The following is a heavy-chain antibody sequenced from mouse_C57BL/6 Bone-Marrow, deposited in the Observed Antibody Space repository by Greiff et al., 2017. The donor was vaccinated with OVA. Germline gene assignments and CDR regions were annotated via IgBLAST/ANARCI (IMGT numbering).Heavy chain of an antibody. CDR2: IRNKANGYTT. D-gene: IGHD4-1*01. CDR1: GFTFTDYY. CDR3: ARYWDDAMDY. V-gene: IGHV7-3*01. Sequence: EVKLEESGGGLVQPGGSLSLSCAASGFTFTDYYMSWVRQPPGKALEWLGFIRNKANGYTTEYSASVKGRFTISRDNSQSILYLQMKALRAEDSATYYCARYWDDAMDYWGQGTSVTVSS. J-gene: IGHJ4*01.